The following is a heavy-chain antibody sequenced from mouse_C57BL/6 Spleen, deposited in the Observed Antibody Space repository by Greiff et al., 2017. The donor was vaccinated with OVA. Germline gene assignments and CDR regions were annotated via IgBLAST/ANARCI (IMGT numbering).Heavy chain of an antibody. D-gene: IGHD1-1*01. CDR2: ISSGGSYT. J-gene: IGHJ2*01. Sequence: EVQGVESGGDLVKPGGSLKLSCAASGFTFSSYGMSWVRQTPDKRLEWVATISSGGSYTYYPDSVKGRFTISRDNAKNTLYLQMSSLKSEDTAMYYCARQSTTVVNFDYWGQGTTLTVSS. V-gene: IGHV5-6*01. CDR3: ARQSTTVVNFDY. CDR1: GFTFSSYG.